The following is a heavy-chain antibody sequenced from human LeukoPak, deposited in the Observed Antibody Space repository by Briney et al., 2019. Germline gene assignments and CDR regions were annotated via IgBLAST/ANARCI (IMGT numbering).Heavy chain of an antibody. D-gene: IGHD3-10*01. CDR3: ARSPMEGSYWDSDWYFDL. Sequence: SETLSLTCAVYGGSFSGYYWSWIRQPPGKGLEWIGYIYYSGSTNYNPSLKSRVTISVDTSKNQFSLKLSSVAAADTAVYYCARSPMEGSYWDSDWYFDLWGRGTLVTVSS. CDR2: IYYSGST. J-gene: IGHJ2*01. CDR1: GGSFSGYY. V-gene: IGHV4-59*01.